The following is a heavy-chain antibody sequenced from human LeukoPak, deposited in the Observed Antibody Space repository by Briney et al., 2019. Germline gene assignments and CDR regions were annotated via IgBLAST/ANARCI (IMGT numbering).Heavy chain of an antibody. D-gene: IGHD2-15*01. J-gene: IGHJ4*02. Sequence: SEILSLTCTVSGGSISSSSYYWGWIRQPPGKGLEWIGSIYYSGSTSYNPSLKSRVTISVDTSKNQFSLKLSSVTAADTAVYYCARDPPVVVAATWLDDYWGQGTLVTVSS. V-gene: IGHV4-39*07. CDR1: GGSISSSSYY. CDR3: ARDPPVVVAATWLDDY. CDR2: IYYSGST.